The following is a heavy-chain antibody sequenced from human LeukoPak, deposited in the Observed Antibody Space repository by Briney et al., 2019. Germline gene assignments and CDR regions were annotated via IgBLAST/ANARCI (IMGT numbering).Heavy chain of an antibody. V-gene: IGHV3-23*01. CDR2: SSGSGGST. Sequence: GGSLRLSCAASGFTFSSYAMSCVRQAPGKGLEWVSASSGSGGSTYNADSVKGRFTISRDNSKNTLYLQMNSLRAEDTAVYYCAKMYYDSSGHFDYWGQGTLVTVSS. CDR1: GFTFSSYA. J-gene: IGHJ4*02. CDR3: AKMYYDSSGHFDY. D-gene: IGHD3-22*01.